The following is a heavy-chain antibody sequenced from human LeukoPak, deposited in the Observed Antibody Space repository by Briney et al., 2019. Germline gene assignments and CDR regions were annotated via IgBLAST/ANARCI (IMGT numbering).Heavy chain of an antibody. CDR2: IYYSGST. D-gene: IGHD3-22*01. Sequence: SETLSLTCTVSGGPISSYYWSWIRQPPGKGLEWIGYIYYSGSTNYNPSLKSRVTISVDTSKNQFSLKLSSVTAADTAVYYCARHANYYDSSGYYRHFDYWGQGTLVTVSS. J-gene: IGHJ4*02. CDR3: ARHANYYDSSGYYRHFDY. CDR1: GGPISSYY. V-gene: IGHV4-59*08.